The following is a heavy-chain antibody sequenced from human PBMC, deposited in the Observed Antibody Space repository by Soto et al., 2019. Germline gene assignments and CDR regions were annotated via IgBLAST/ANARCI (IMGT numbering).Heavy chain of an antibody. J-gene: IGHJ4*02. CDR1: GFPFTSYG. CDR3: VGGQYYFDY. D-gene: IGHD3-10*01. CDR2: ISYDGSEK. V-gene: IGHV3-30*03. Sequence: QVQLVESGGGVVQPGRSLRLSCAASGFPFTSYGMHWVREGPDKGLEWVAIISYDGSEKDYADCVKGRFTISRDNSKTSLYLQINSLIPEDTALYYCVGGQYYFDYRGQGTLVIVSS.